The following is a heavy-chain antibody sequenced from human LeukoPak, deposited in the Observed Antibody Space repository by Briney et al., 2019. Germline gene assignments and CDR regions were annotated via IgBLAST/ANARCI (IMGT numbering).Heavy chain of an antibody. Sequence: ASVKVSCKASGYTFTSYSISWVRQAPGQGLEWMGRISAYNGNTDYAQKSQGRVTMTTDTSTSTAYMELRSLRSDDTAMYYCARPAGRDYYDSSGYVLYWGQGTLVTVSS. CDR3: ARPAGRDYYDSSGYVLY. J-gene: IGHJ4*02. CDR1: GYTFTSYS. D-gene: IGHD3-22*01. V-gene: IGHV1-18*01. CDR2: ISAYNGNT.